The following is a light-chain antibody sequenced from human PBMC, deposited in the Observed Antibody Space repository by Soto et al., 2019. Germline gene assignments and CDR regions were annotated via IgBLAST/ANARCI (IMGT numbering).Light chain of an antibody. Sequence: DIVMTQSPGTLSLSPGERATLSCRASQSISSNYLAWYQQKPGQSPRLLIYGASSRATGIPDRFGGRGSGTDFTLTISRLEPEDFAVYFCQQYGTSPRTFGQGTKVDIK. CDR2: GAS. V-gene: IGKV3-20*01. J-gene: IGKJ1*01. CDR3: QQYGTSPRT. CDR1: QSISSNY.